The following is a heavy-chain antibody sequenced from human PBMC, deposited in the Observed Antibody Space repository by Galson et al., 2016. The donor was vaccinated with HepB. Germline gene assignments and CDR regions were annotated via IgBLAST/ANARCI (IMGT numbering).Heavy chain of an antibody. J-gene: IGHJ3*02. Sequence: TLSLTCAVSGGYISNGGYSWNWIRQPPGKGLEWIGSVSHSGNTYYSPSLKSRATISLHRSRSQFSLKLTSVTAADTAVYYGARGHYDYAWGTYRLGAFDTWGQGTMVTVSS. CDR1: GGYISNGGYS. CDR3: ARGHYDYAWGTYRLGAFDT. CDR2: VSHSGNT. V-gene: IGHV4-30-2*01. D-gene: IGHD3-16*02.